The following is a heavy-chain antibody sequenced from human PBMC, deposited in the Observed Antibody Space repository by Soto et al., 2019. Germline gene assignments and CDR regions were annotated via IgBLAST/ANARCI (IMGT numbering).Heavy chain of an antibody. CDR3: GRVVIKMAIQSTDS. Sequence: SETVSLTCAVYGGSLSGYYWTWIRQPPGKGLEWIGEVNPGGITNYSPSVKSRLKISLDTSKKEVSLEMTSVTAADTAVYYCGRVVIKMAIQSTDSWGPGTLVTVSS. J-gene: IGHJ4*02. CDR1: GGSLSGYY. V-gene: IGHV4-34*01. CDR2: VNPGGIT.